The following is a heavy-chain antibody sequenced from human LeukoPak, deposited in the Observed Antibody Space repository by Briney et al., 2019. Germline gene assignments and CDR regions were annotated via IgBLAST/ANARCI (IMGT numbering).Heavy chain of an antibody. CDR2: IYYSGST. CDR1: GGSISSYY. Sequence: SETLSLTCTVSGGSISSYYWGWIRQPPGKGLEWIGSIYYSGSTYYNPSLKSRVTISVDTSKNQFSLKLSSVTAADTAVYYCARDKGDSSGYPNFDYWGQGTLVTVSS. D-gene: IGHD3-22*01. CDR3: ARDKGDSSGYPNFDY. J-gene: IGHJ4*02. V-gene: IGHV4-39*07.